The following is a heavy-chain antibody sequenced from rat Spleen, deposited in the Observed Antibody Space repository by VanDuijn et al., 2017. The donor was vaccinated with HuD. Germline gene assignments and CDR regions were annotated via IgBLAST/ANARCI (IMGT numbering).Heavy chain of an antibody. CDR2: ISTYGGDT. CDR3: AKGPNYYFDY. D-gene: IGHD5-1*01. V-gene: IGHV5-25*01. Sequence: EVQLVESGGGLVQPGRSLKLSCVASGFTFYNYDMAWVRQAPTKGLEWVASISTYGGDTYYRDSVRGRFTISRDNAKSTLYLQMDSLRSEDTATYYCAKGPNYYFDYWGQGVMVTVSS. CDR1: GFTFYNYD. J-gene: IGHJ2*01.